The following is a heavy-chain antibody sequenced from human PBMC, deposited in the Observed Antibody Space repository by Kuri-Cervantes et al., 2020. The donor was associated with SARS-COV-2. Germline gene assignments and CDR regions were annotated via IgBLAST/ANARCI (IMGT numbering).Heavy chain of an antibody. Sequence: SETLSLTCAVYGGSFSGYYWSWIRQPPGKGLEWIGEINHSGSTNYNPSLKSRVTISVDTSKNQFSLKLSSVTAADTAVYYCARGYSYGYEKASDYWGQGTLVT. CDR3: ARGYSYGYEKASDY. V-gene: IGHV4-34*01. J-gene: IGHJ4*02. D-gene: IGHD5-18*01. CDR1: GGSFSGYY. CDR2: INHSGST.